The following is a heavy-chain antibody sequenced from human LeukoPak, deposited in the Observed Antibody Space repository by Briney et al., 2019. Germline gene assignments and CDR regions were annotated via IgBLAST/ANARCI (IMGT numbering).Heavy chain of an antibody. CDR3: ARDRWYYGSGSSPLDY. Sequence: ASVKVSCKASGYTFTSYGISWVRQAPGQGLEWMGWISAYNGNANYAQKLQGRVTMTTDTSTSTAYMELRSLRSDDTAVYYCARDRWYYGSGSSPLDYWGQGTLVTVSS. J-gene: IGHJ4*02. CDR1: GYTFTSYG. CDR2: ISAYNGNA. D-gene: IGHD3-10*01. V-gene: IGHV1-18*04.